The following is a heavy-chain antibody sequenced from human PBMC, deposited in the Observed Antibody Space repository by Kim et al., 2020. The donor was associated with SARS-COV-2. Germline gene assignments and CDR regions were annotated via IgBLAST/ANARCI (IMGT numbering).Heavy chain of an antibody. Sequence: SVKVSCKASGFTFTSSAMQWVRQARGQRLEWIGWIVVGSGNTNYAQKFQERVTITRDMSTSTAYMELSSLRSEDTAVYYCAAERSLGIQLWTDYYYGMDVWGQGTTVTVSS. V-gene: IGHV1-58*02. CDR1: GFTFTSSA. J-gene: IGHJ6*02. CDR2: IVVGSGNT. CDR3: AAERSLGIQLWTDYYYGMDV. D-gene: IGHD5-18*01.